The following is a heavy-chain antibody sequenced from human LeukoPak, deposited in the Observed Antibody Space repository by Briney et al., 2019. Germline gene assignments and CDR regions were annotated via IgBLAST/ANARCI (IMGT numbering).Heavy chain of an antibody. CDR1: GFTFSSYS. V-gene: IGHV3-21*01. CDR3: ARAGIAVAGTPCGY. J-gene: IGHJ4*02. Sequence: GGSLRLSCAASGFTFSSYSMNWVRQAPGKGLEWVSSISSSSSYIYYADSVKGRFTISRDNAKNSLYLQMNSLRAEDTAVYYCARAGIAVAGTPCGYWGQGTLVTVSS. CDR2: ISSSSSYI. D-gene: IGHD6-19*01.